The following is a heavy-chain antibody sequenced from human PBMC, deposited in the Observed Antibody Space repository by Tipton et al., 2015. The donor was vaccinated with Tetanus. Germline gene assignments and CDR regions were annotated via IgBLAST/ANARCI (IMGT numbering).Heavy chain of an antibody. J-gene: IGHJ4*02. D-gene: IGHD4-23*01. CDR3: SRGVDRTNSGID. Sequence: LRLSCTIYGGTFSGYYCSWIRQPPGRGLEWIGEIHPRGSTNYNPSLTIRVTLSQDTTKGQLSLKLSSVTAADTAVYYCSRGVDRTNSGIDWGQGTLVTVSS. V-gene: IGHV4-34*01. CDR1: GGTFSGYY. CDR2: IHPRGST.